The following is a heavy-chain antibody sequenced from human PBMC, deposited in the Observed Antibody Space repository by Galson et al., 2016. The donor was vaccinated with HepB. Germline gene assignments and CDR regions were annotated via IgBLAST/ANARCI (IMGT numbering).Heavy chain of an antibody. CDR1: GYAFSTSA. D-gene: IGHD1-26*01. CDR3: ARDQYNWSYPNWFDP. CDR2: INAGNGHT. Sequence: SVKVSCKAFGYAFSTSAMHWVRRAPGQGLEWMGWINAGNGHTEYSQTFQGRVTITRDTSASTAYMELSSLRSEDTAVYYCARDQYNWSYPNWFDPWGQGTLVIVSS. V-gene: IGHV1-3*01. J-gene: IGHJ5*02.